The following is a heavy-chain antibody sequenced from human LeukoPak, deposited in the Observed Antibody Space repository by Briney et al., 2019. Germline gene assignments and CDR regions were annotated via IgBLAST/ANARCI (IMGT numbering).Heavy chain of an antibody. CDR1: GYTFDDYA. CDR3: AKDIRAVAGIDY. V-gene: IGHV3-9*01. D-gene: IGHD6-19*01. J-gene: IGHJ4*02. Sequence: GGSLRLSCAASGYTFDDYAMHWVRQAPGKGLEWVSGISWNSGSIGYADSVKGRFTISRDNAKNSLYLQMNSLRAEDTALYYCAKDIRAVAGIDYWGQGTLVTVSS. CDR2: ISWNSGSI.